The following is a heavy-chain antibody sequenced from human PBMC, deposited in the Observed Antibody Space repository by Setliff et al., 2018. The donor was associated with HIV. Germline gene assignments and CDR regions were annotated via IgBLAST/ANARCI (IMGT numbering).Heavy chain of an antibody. D-gene: IGHD3-22*01. CDR2: FSYSGST. V-gene: IGHV4-59*08. Sequence: SETLSLTCTVSGGSISSYYWSWIRQPPGKGLEWIGSFSYSGSTYYNLSLMSRVTISVDTSKNQFSLKLRSVTAADTAVYYCARQWRDQYNSGVSTEYFQHWGLGTLVTVSS. CDR3: ARQWRDQYNSGVSTEYFQH. CDR1: GGSISSYY. J-gene: IGHJ1*01.